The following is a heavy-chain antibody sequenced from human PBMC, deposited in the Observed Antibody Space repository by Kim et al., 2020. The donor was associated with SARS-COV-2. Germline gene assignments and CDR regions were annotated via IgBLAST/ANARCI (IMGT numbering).Heavy chain of an antibody. Sequence: ASVKVSCMASGYFFNTYDINWVRQAPGQGLEWLGWVTPSTGNTGYAQKFQGRVTVTRDTSIRIDYMELSNLRSEDTAVYYCARTTNGWPYWFDFWGQGTLVTVSS. V-gene: IGHV1-8*01. D-gene: IGHD6-19*01. CDR3: ARTTNGWPYWFDF. J-gene: IGHJ5*01. CDR1: GYFFNTYD. CDR2: VTPSTGNT.